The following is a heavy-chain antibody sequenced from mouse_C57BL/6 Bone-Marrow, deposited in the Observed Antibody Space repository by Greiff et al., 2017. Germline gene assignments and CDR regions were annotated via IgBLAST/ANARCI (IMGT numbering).Heavy chain of an antibody. D-gene: IGHD2-4*01. J-gene: IGHJ3*01. CDR3: ARGGYYDYGGFAY. Sequence: EVKLVESGGGLVQPGGSLKLSCAASGFTFSDYGMAWVRQAPRKGPAWVAFISNLAYSIYYADTVTGRFTIARENAKNTLYLELSSLRSEDTARYDCARGGYYDYGGFAYWGQGTLVTVSA. CDR1: GFTFSDYG. V-gene: IGHV5-15*01. CDR2: ISNLAYSI.